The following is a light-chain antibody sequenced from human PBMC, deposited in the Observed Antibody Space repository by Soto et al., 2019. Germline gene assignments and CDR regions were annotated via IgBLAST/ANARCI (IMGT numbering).Light chain of an antibody. Sequence: LTQPASVSGSPGQSITISCTGTSSDVGGYNYVSWYQQHPGKAPKLMIYDVSNRPSGVSNRFSGSKSGNMASLTISGLQAEDEADYYCSSYTSSSTSFGTGTKVTVL. CDR2: DVS. CDR1: SSDVGGYNY. V-gene: IGLV2-14*01. J-gene: IGLJ1*01. CDR3: SSYTSSSTS.